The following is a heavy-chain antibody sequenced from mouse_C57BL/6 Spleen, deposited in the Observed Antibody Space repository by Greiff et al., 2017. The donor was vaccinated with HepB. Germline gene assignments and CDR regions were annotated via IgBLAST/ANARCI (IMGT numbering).Heavy chain of an antibody. Sequence: QVQLQQPGAELVRPGSSVKLSCKASGYTFTSYWMDWVKQRPGQGLEWIGNIYPSDSETHYNQKFKDKATLTVDKSSSTAYMQLSSLTSEDSAVYYCASLRGTDFDYWGQGTTLTVSS. CDR3: ASLRGTDFDY. CDR1: GYTFTSYW. D-gene: IGHD1-1*01. J-gene: IGHJ2*01. CDR2: IYPSDSET. V-gene: IGHV1-61*01.